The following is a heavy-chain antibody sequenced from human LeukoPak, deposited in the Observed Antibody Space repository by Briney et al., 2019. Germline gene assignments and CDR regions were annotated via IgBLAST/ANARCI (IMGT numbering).Heavy chain of an antibody. CDR3: ASHYDSSGYYYRFDY. CDR1: GGSISSSSYY. J-gene: IGHJ4*02. V-gene: IGHV4-39*01. Sequence: SETLSLTCTVSGGSISSSSYYWGWIRQPPGKGLEWIGSIYYSGSTYYNPSLKSRVTISVDTSKNQFSLKLSSLTAADTAVYYCASHYDSSGYYYRFDYWGQGTLVTVSS. CDR2: IYYSGST. D-gene: IGHD3-22*01.